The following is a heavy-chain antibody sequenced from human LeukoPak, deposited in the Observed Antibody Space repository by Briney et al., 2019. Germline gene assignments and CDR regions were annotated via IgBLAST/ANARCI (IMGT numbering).Heavy chain of an antibody. CDR2: ISSSSSYI. Sequence: GGSLRLSCAASGFTFSSYSMNWVRQAPGKGLEWVSSISSSSSYIYYADSVKGRFTISRDNAKNSLYLQMNSLRAEDTAVYYCAKGGVRYSSGSSGYWGQGTLVTVSS. CDR1: GFTFSSYS. D-gene: IGHD6-19*01. V-gene: IGHV3-21*04. J-gene: IGHJ4*02. CDR3: AKGGVRYSSGSSGY.